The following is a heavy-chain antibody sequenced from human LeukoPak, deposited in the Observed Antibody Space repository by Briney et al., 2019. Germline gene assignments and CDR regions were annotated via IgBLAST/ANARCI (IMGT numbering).Heavy chain of an antibody. CDR2: IYSGGST. CDR3: ASEVATISNPFDY. CDR1: GFTVSSNY. Sequence: GGSLRLSCAASGFTVSSNYMSWVRQAPGKGLEWVSVIYSGGSTYHADSVKGRFTISRDNSKNTLYLQMNSLRAEDTAVYYCASEVATISNPFDYWGQGTLVTVSS. D-gene: IGHD5-12*01. V-gene: IGHV3-66*01. J-gene: IGHJ4*02.